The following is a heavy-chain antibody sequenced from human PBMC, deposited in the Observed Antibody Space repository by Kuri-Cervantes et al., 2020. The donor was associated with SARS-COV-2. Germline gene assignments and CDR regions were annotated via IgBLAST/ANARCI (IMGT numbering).Heavy chain of an antibody. CDR1: GGSVSSGSYY. CDR3: ASAKYIDYYYYMDV. CDR2: IYYSGST. V-gene: IGHV4-61*01. D-gene: IGHD2-15*01. Sequence: SETLSLTCTVSGGSVSSGSYYWSWIRQPPGKGLEWIGYIYYSGSTNYNPSLKSRVTISVDTSKDQFSLKLSSVTAADTAVYYCASAKYIDYYYYMDVWGKGTTVTVSS. J-gene: IGHJ6*03.